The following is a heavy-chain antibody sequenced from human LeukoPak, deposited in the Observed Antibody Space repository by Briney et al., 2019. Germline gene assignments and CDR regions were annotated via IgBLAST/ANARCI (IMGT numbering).Heavy chain of an antibody. D-gene: IGHD4-23*01. CDR3: ASYGGLDDFDY. Sequence: PGGSLRLSCAASGFTFSSYSMNWVRQAPGKGLEWVSSISSSSSYIYYADSVKGRFPISRDNAKNSLYLQMNSLRAEDTAVYYCASYGGLDDFDYWGQGTLVTVSS. V-gene: IGHV3-21*01. J-gene: IGHJ4*02. CDR2: ISSSSSYI. CDR1: GFTFSSYS.